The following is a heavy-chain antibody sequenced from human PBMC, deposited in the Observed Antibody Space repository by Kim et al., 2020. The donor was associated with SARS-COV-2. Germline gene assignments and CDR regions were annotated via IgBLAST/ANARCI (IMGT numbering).Heavy chain of an antibody. CDR1: GYTFNNYA. CDR2: ISTRTGSP. Sequence: ASVKVSCKASGYTFNNYALNWVRQAPGQRFEWMGWISTRTGSPVYAQGFTRRFVFSLDTSVTTAYLHINSLSIEDTGVYYCARVAGSGSYGDYWGQGTLITVSS. V-gene: IGHV7-4-1*02. CDR3: ARVAGSGSYGDY. J-gene: IGHJ4*02. D-gene: IGHD3-10*01.